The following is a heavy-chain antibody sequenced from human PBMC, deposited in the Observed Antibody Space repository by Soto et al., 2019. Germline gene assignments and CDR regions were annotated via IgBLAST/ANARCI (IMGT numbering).Heavy chain of an antibody. CDR2: ITSGGTVF. CDR3: ARGRYALGV. CDR1: GFNVGDYE. Sequence: LRLSCAASGFNVGDYEMNWVRQAPGKGLEWISMITSGGTVFYYADSVRGRFAISRDDTENSLHLQMNSLRVEDTAMYYCARGRYALGVWGQGTTVTVSS. D-gene: IGHD3-9*01. J-gene: IGHJ6*02. V-gene: IGHV3-48*03.